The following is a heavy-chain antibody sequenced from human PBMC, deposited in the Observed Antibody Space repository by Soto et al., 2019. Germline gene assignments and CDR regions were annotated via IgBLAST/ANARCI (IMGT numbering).Heavy chain of an antibody. Sequence: GGSLRFSCAGSGFTFYMYWIHWVRQVPGKGPVWVARIYNDGTYADYADSVKGRFTISRDNAKDTLYLQMNDLRAEDSALYHCTRGPRATSAGTSAHWGQGTLVTVSS. CDR2: IYNDGTYA. V-gene: IGHV3-74*01. D-gene: IGHD6-13*01. CDR1: GFTFYMYW. CDR3: TRGPRATSAGTSAH. J-gene: IGHJ4*01.